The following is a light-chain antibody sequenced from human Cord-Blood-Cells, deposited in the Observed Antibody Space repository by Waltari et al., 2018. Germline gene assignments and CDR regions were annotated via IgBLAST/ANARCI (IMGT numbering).Light chain of an antibody. Sequence: QSVLTQPPSASGTTGQRVTSSCSGSSANLGSNTVNWYQQLPGTAPKLLIYSNNQRPSGVPDRFSGSKSGTSASLAISGLQSEDEADYYCAAWDDSLNGWVFGGGTKLTVL. J-gene: IGLJ3*02. CDR2: SNN. CDR1: SANLGSNT. CDR3: AAWDDSLNGWV. V-gene: IGLV1-44*01.